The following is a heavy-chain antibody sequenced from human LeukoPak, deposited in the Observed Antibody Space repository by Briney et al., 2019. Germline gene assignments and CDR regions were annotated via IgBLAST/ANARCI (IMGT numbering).Heavy chain of an antibody. J-gene: IGHJ5*02. V-gene: IGHV4-4*02. D-gene: IGHD6-13*01. CDR3: ARMAAGWWFDP. CDR1: GGSISSSNW. Sequence: SETLSLTCAVSGGSISSSNWWSWVRQPPGKGLEWIGEIYHTGSTNYNPSLKSRVTISVDTSKNQFSLRLSSVTAADTAVYYCARMAAGWWFDPWGQGTLVTVSS. CDR2: IYHTGST.